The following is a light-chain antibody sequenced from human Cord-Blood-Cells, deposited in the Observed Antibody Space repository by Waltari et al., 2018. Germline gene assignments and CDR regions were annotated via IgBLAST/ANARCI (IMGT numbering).Light chain of an antibody. Sequence: QSVLTQPPSASGTPGQRVTISCSRSSSNIGSNYVYWYQQLPGTAPKLLIYRNNQQPSGVPDRFSGSKSGTSASLAISGLRSEDEADYYCAAWDDSLSGYVFGTGTKVTVL. J-gene: IGLJ1*01. CDR3: AAWDDSLSGYV. V-gene: IGLV1-47*01. CDR1: SSNIGSNY. CDR2: RNN.